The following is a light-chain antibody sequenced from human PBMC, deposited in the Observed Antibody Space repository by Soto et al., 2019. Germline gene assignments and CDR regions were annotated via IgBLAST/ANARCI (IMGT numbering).Light chain of an antibody. CDR3: QQYDKLPRT. Sequence: ILLAPSPATLALSPGERATPSWRASQSVSGYLAWYQQRPGQAPRLLIYDASNRATGIPARFSGSGSGTDFTLTISRLEPEDSGMYYCQQYDKLPRTFGQGTKVDI. CDR1: QSVSGY. CDR2: DAS. J-gene: IGKJ1*01. V-gene: IGKV3-11*01.